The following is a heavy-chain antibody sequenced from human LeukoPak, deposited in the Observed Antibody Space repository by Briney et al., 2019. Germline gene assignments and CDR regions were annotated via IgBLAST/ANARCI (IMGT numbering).Heavy chain of an antibody. CDR1: GGSFSGYY. Sequence: SETLSLTCAVYGGSFSGYYWSWIRQPPGKGLEWIGEINHSGSTNYNPSLKSRVTISVDTSKNQFSLKLSSVTAADTAVYYCARAHGPWTTVTTDSWFDPWGQGTLVTVSS. CDR2: INHSGST. V-gene: IGHV4-34*01. D-gene: IGHD4-17*01. CDR3: ARAHGPWTTVTTDSWFDP. J-gene: IGHJ5*02.